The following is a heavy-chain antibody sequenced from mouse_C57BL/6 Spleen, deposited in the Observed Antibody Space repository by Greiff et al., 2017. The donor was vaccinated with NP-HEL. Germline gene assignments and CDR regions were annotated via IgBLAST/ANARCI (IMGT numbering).Heavy chain of an antibody. CDR2: IWCGGST. CDR1: GFSLTSYG. V-gene: IGHV2-2*01. J-gene: IGHJ2*01. CDR3: ARKGDDGYYGFDY. Sequence: VMLVESGPGLVQPSQSLSITCTVSGFSLTSYGVHWVRQSPGKGLELLGVIWCGGSTDYNAAFLSRLSISKDNSKSQVFFKMNRLQADDTAIYYCARKGDDGYYGFDYWGQGTTLTVSS. D-gene: IGHD2-3*01.